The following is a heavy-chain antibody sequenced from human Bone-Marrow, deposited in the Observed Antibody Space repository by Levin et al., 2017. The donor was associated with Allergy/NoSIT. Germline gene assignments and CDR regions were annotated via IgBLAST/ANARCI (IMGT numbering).Heavy chain of an antibody. CDR3: ANAGKPFEVVPNDAFDI. J-gene: IGHJ3*02. Sequence: GGSLRLSCAASGFTFSSYAMSWVRQAPGKGLEWVSTITTTGGSTFYADSVKGRFTISRDNSKNTLYLQLDSLRAEDTALYYCANAGKPFEVVPNDAFDIWGQGTMVTVSS. D-gene: IGHD3-3*01. CDR1: GFTFSSYA. V-gene: IGHV3-23*01. CDR2: ITTTGGST.